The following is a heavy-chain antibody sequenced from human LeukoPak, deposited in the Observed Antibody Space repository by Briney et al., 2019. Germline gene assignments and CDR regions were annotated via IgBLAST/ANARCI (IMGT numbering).Heavy chain of an antibody. J-gene: IGHJ6*02. CDR2: IIPHLGTT. V-gene: IGHV1-69*04. D-gene: IGHD4-17*01. CDR3: ARTTVTTDGMDV. Sequence: SVKVSCKASRDTFSTYVINWVRQAPGQGLEWMGRIIPHLGTTDYVQKFQDRVTITADKSTTTAYMEVSSLTSADTAVYYCARTTVTTDGMDVWGQGTTVIVSS. CDR1: RDTFSTYV.